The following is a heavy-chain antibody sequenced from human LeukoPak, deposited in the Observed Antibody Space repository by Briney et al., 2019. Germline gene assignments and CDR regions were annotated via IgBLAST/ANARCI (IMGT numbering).Heavy chain of an antibody. CDR3: AKLGYGDYWGDYYYGMDV. CDR2: ISGSGGST. V-gene: IGHV3-23*01. Sequence: PGGSLRLSCAASGFTFNSYAMSWVRQAPGKGLEWVSAISGSGGSTYYADSVKGRFTISRDNSKNTLYLQMNSLRAEDTAVYYCAKLGYGDYWGDYYYGMDVWGQGTTVTVSS. D-gene: IGHD4-17*01. J-gene: IGHJ6*02. CDR1: GFTFNSYA.